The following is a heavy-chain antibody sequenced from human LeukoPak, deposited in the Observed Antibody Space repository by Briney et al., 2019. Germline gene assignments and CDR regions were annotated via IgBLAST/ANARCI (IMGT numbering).Heavy chain of an antibody. CDR1: GFTFSSYA. CDR3: ARDRPYYGDYYYYGMDV. CDR2: ISYDGSNK. D-gene: IGHD4-17*01. Sequence: GGSLRLSCAASGFTFSSYAMHWVRQAPGKGLEWVAVISYDGSNKYYADSVKGRFTISRDNSKNTLYLQMNTLRAEDTAVYSCARDRPYYGDYYYYGMDVWGQGTTVTVSS. V-gene: IGHV3-30-3*01. J-gene: IGHJ6*02.